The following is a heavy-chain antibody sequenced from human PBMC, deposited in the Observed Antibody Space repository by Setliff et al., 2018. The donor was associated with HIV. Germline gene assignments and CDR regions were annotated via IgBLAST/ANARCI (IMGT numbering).Heavy chain of an antibody. CDR3: ASPQHSTSPDYGFDL. D-gene: IGHD5-18*01. J-gene: IGHJ3*01. Sequence: PGGSLRLSCAASGFTFSSYGVHWVRQAPGKGLEWVAFIRNDGSDKHYVDSVKGRFTISRDNSKNTLYLQMNSLRAEDTAVYYCASPQHSTSPDYGFDLWGQGTMVTVSS. CDR1: GFTFSSYG. V-gene: IGHV3-30*02. CDR2: IRNDGSDK.